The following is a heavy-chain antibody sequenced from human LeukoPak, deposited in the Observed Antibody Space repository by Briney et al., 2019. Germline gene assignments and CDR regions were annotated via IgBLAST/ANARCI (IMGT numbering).Heavy chain of an antibody. Sequence: GGSLRLSCAASGFTFRSYTMHWVRQAPGKGLEWVAVILYDGRTTNYAESVRGRFTISRDTSENTLYLQMNSLRAEDTAVYYCARDTVAGTRGVGAFDIWGQGTMVTVSS. J-gene: IGHJ3*02. CDR1: GFTFRSYT. CDR2: ILYDGRTT. V-gene: IGHV3-30*04. CDR3: ARDTVAGTRGVGAFDI. D-gene: IGHD6-19*01.